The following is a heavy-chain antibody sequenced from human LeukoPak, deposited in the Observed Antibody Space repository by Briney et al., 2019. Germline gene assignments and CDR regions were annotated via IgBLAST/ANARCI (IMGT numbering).Heavy chain of an antibody. CDR3: ARCGDIVVVPAAIFDY. Sequence: ASVKVSCKASGGTFSSYAISWVRQAPGQGLEWMGWINPNSGGTNYAQKFQGRVTMTRDTSISTAYMELSRLRSDDTAVYYCARCGDIVVVPAAIFDYWGQGTLVTVSS. V-gene: IGHV1-2*02. CDR1: GGTFSSYA. CDR2: INPNSGGT. D-gene: IGHD2-2*01. J-gene: IGHJ4*02.